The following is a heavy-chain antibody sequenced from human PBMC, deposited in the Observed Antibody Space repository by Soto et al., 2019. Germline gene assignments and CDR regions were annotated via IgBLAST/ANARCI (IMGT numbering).Heavy chain of an antibody. CDR1: GGSISSYY. CDR2: IYTSGST. J-gene: IGHJ4*02. Sequence: SETLSLTCTVSGGSISSYYWSWIRQPAGKGLEWIGRIYTSGSTNYNPSLKSRVTMSVDTSKNQFSLKLSSVTAADTAVYYCARDLFGELLYHFDYWGQGTLVTVSS. D-gene: IGHD3-10*01. CDR3: ARDLFGELLYHFDY. V-gene: IGHV4-4*07.